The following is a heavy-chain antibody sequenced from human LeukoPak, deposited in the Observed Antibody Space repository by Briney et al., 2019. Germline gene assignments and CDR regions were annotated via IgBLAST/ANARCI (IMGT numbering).Heavy chain of an antibody. CDR1: GYTFTGYY. V-gene: IGHV1-2*02. Sequence: ASVKVSCKASGYTFTGYYMHWVRQAPGQGLEWMVWINPNSGGTNYAQKFQGRVAMTRDTSISTAYIELSRLRSDDTAVYYCARGASGVYTVTTSWFDPWGQGTLVTVSS. CDR2: INPNSGGT. D-gene: IGHD4-17*01. CDR3: ARGASGVYTVTTSWFDP. J-gene: IGHJ5*02.